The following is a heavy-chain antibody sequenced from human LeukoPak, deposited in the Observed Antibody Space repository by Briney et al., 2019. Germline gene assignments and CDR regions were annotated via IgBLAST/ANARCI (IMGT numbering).Heavy chain of an antibody. CDR1: GFSFSTYS. D-gene: IGHD1-14*01. CDR3: ATDTPEPAAFDY. J-gene: IGHJ4*02. Sequence: GGSLRLSCTASGFSFSTYSMNWVRQAPGKGLEWVSYIVGSSSNMYYADSVKGRFTISRDNAKTSLHLQMGSLRAEDTAVYYCATDTPEPAAFDYWGQGTLVTVSS. V-gene: IGHV3-48*04. CDR2: IVGSSSNM.